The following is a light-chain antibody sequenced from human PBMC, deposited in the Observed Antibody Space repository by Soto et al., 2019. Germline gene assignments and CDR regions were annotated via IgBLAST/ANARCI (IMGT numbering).Light chain of an antibody. CDR1: QNIGIY. CDR3: QRRRNWPPIT. Sequence: EIVLTQSPATLSLSPGERATLSCRASQNIGIYLAWHQQKPGQAPRLLIYDASNRATGIPARFSGSGSGTDVTLTISSLEPEDSAVYYCQRRRNWPPITFGQGTRLEIK. J-gene: IGKJ5*01. V-gene: IGKV3-11*01. CDR2: DAS.